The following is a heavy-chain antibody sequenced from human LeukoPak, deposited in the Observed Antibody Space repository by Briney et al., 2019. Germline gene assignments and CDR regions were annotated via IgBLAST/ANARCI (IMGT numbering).Heavy chain of an antibody. CDR2: ILYDGTNK. CDR3: ASRLLANDYGKD. CDR1: GFTLSNYG. Sequence: PGGSLRLSCAASGFTLSNYGMHWVRQAPGKGLEWVALILYDGTNKYYADSVKGRFTISRDNSKNTLYLRMNSLRVEDTAVYYCASRLLANDYGKDWGQGTLVTVSS. J-gene: IGHJ4*02. V-gene: IGHV3-30*19. D-gene: IGHD4-17*01.